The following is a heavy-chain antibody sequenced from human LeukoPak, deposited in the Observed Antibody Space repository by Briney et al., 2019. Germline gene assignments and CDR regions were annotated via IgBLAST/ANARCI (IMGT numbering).Heavy chain of an antibody. D-gene: IGHD6-19*01. V-gene: IGHV4-34*01. CDR1: GGSFSGYY. Sequence: SETLSLTCAVYGGSFSGYYWSWIRQPPGKGLEWIGEINHSGSANYNPSLKSRVTISVDTSKNQFSLKLSSVTAADTAVYYCAGIITVAALDYYYYGMDVWGQGTTVTVSS. J-gene: IGHJ6*02. CDR2: INHSGSA. CDR3: AGIITVAALDYYYYGMDV.